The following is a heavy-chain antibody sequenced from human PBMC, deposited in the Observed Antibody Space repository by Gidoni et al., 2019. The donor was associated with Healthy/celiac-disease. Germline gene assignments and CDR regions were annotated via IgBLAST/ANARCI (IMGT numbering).Heavy chain of an antibody. CDR2: IYPGDSDT. CDR3: ARPTVDTAKENAFDI. D-gene: IGHD5-18*01. J-gene: IGHJ3*02. Sequence: EVQLVQSGAEVKKPGESLKISCKGSGYRFTSYWIGWVRQMPGKGLEWMGIIYPGDSDTRYSPSFQGQVTISADKSISTAYLQWSSLKASDTAMYYCARPTVDTAKENAFDIWGQGTMVTVSS. V-gene: IGHV5-51*01. CDR1: GYRFTSYW.